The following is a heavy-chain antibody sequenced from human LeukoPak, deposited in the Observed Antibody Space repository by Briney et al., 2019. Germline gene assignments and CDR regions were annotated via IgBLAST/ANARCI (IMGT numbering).Heavy chain of an antibody. CDR1: GGSFGGYY. CDR3: ARAIYRGLADY. V-gene: IGHV4-34*01. CDR2: INHSGST. J-gene: IGHJ4*02. D-gene: IGHD5-12*01. Sequence: SETLSLTCAVYGGSFGGYYWSWIRQPPGKGLEWIGEINHSGSTNYNPSLKSRVTISVDTSKNQFSLKLSSVTAADTAVYYCARAIYRGLADYWGQGTLVTVSS.